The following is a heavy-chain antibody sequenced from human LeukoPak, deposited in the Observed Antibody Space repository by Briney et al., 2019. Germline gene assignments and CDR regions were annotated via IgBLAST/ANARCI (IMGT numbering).Heavy chain of an antibody. J-gene: IGHJ4*02. D-gene: IGHD6-13*01. CDR1: GFTFNTYA. V-gene: IGHV3-23*01. CDR2: TSGSGGST. CDR3: AKWGYSNSWSAFDY. Sequence: GGSLRLSCAASGFTFNTYAMTWVRQAPGKGLEWVSVTSGSGGSTDYADFVKGRFTISRDNSKNMVNLQLNSLRAEDTAVYYCAKWGYSNSWSAFDYWGQGTPVTVSS.